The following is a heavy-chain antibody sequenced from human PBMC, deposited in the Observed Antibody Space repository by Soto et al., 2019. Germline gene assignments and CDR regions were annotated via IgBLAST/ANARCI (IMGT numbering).Heavy chain of an antibody. J-gene: IGHJ3*02. V-gene: IGHV3-30*18. Sequence: QVQLVESGGGVVQPGRSLRLSCAASGFTFSSYGRHWVRQAPGKGLEWVAVISYDGSNKYYAGSVKGRFTISRDNSKNTLYLQMNSLRAEDTAVYYCAKDLGHGGRGAFDIWGQGTMVTVSS. CDR3: AKDLGHGGRGAFDI. CDR2: ISYDGSNK. CDR1: GFTFSSYG. D-gene: IGHD7-27*01.